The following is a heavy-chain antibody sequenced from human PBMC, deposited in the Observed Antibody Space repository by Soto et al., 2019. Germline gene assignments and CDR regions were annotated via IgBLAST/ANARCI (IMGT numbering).Heavy chain of an antibody. Sequence: QVQLVQSVAEVKKPGSSVKVSCKASGGTCSSYTISWVRQAPGQGLEWMGRIIPILGIASYAQKFQGRVTITSDKSTSTAYLELSSLRSEDTDVYYCARDVGAEAGKPDYWCQGTLVTVSS. V-gene: IGHV1-69*08. D-gene: IGHD6-13*01. CDR2: IIPILGIA. CDR3: ARDVGAEAGKPDY. CDR1: GGTCSSYT. J-gene: IGHJ4*02.